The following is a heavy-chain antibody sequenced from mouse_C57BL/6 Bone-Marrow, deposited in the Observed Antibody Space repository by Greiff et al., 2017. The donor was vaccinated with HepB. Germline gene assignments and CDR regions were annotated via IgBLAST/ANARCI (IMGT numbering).Heavy chain of an antibody. V-gene: IGHV5-15*01. CDR1: GFTFSDYG. D-gene: IGHD1-1*01. CDR3: ARHGSSYGGWYFDV. CDR2: ISNLAYSI. Sequence: EVKLVESGGGLVQPGGSLKLSCAASGFTFSDYGMAWVRQAPRKGPEWVAFISNLAYSIYYADTVTGRFTISRENAKNTLYLEMGSLRSEDTAMYYCARHGSSYGGWYFDVWGTGTTVTVSS. J-gene: IGHJ1*03.